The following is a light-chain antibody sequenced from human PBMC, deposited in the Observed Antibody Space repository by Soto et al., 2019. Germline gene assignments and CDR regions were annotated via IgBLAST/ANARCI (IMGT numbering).Light chain of an antibody. Sequence: QSALTQPPSASGSPGQSVTISCTGTSSDVGGYNYVSWYQQHPGKAPKLMIYEVNKRPSGVPDRFSGSKSGNTASLTVSGLQAEDEADYYCSSYAGNYNFFYVFGTGIKVTVL. V-gene: IGLV2-8*01. CDR3: SSYAGNYNFFYV. CDR2: EVN. CDR1: SSDVGGYNY. J-gene: IGLJ1*01.